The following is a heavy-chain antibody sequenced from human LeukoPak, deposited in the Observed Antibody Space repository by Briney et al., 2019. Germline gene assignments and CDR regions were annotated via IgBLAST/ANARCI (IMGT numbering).Heavy chain of an antibody. J-gene: IGHJ6*02. V-gene: IGHV1-18*01. CDR1: GYTFTSYG. Sequence: GASVKVSCKASGYTFTSYGISWVRQAPGHGLEWMGWISAYNGNTNYAQKLQGRVTITTDTYTSTAYMELRSLRSDDTAVYYCARDPWLELLIPYGMDIWGQGTTVTVSS. CDR2: ISAYNGNT. D-gene: IGHD1-26*01. CDR3: ARDPWLELLIPYGMDI.